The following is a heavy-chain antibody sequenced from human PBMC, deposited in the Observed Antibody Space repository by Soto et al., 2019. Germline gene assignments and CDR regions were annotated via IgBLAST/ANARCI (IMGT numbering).Heavy chain of an antibody. CDR1: GFTFNNYA. V-gene: IGHV3-33*01. CDR2: IWHDGSKK. CDR3: ARDPGGFGGNCYFCMDV. D-gene: IGHD2-21*01. Sequence: QVQVVESGGGVVQPGRSLRLSCAAGFTFNNYAMHWVRQAPGKGLEWVAVIWHDGSKKYYADSVKGRFTISRDNSKNTLYLQMNSLRVEDTAVYYCARDPGGFGGNCYFCMDVWGQGTTVTVSS. J-gene: IGHJ6*02.